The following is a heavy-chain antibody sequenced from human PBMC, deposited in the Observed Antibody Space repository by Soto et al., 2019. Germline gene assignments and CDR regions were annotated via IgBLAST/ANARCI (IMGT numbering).Heavy chain of an antibody. CDR2: ITGSSSTI. V-gene: IGHV3-48*04. CDR3: VRAECTSCYGFRH. CDR1: GFLFTSYS. D-gene: IGHD2-2*01. J-gene: IGHJ1*01. Sequence: EVQLVESGGDLVQPGGSLRLSCAASGFLFTSYSMNWVRQAPGKGLEWLSYITGSSSTIYYADSVKGRFTKSRDNAKNSVYLQMNSLRAEDTAVYYCVRAECTSCYGFRHWGQGTLVTVSS.